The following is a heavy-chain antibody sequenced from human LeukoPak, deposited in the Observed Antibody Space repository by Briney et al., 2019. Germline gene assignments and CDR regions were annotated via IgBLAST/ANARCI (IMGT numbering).Heavy chain of an antibody. Sequence: GASVKVSCKASGYSFIDNYMHWVRQAPGQGLEWMGRINPNSGGTNYAQKFQGRVTMTRDTSISTAYMELSRLRSDDTAVYYCASRARDCSSTSCTSDYWGQGTLVTVSS. CDR2: INPNSGGT. CDR3: ASRARDCSSTSCTSDY. D-gene: IGHD2-2*01. J-gene: IGHJ4*02. CDR1: GYSFIDNY. V-gene: IGHV1-2*06.